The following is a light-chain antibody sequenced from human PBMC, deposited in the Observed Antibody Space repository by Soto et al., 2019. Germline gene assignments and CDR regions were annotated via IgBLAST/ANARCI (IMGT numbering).Light chain of an antibody. CDR3: QSYDSGVTGSV. CDR2: SNT. J-gene: IGLJ1*01. V-gene: IGLV1-40*01. CDR1: STNIGAGFD. Sequence: QYVLTQPPSVSGAPEQTVTISCTGSSTNIGAGFDVHWYQQGPGTAPKLVLYSNTARPSGVPDRFSGSRSGSSGSLAITGLQPEDEADYHCQSYDSGVTGSVFGTGTKVTVL.